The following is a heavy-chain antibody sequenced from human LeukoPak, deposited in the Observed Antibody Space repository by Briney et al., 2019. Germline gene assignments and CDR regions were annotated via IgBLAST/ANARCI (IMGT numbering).Heavy chain of an antibody. CDR1: GYTFTTYG. V-gene: IGHV1-18*01. D-gene: IGHD4-23*01. Sequence: ASVKVSCKASGYTFTTYGISWVRQAPGQGLEWMGWINTYNGNTNYAQKLQGRVTMTTDTSTSTAYMDLRSLRSDDTAVYYCARDTVGTDYWGQGTLVTVSP. CDR2: INTYNGNT. J-gene: IGHJ4*02. CDR3: ARDTVGTDY.